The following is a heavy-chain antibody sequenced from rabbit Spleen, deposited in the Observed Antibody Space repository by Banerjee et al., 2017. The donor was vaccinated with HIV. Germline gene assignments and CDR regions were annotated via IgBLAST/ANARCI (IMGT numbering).Heavy chain of an antibody. CDR1: GVSFSSSSY. CDR2: IDIGSSGFT. Sequence: QSLEESGGDLVKPGASLTLTCTASGVSFSSSSYLCWVRQAPGKGLEWIACIDIGSSGFTYFATGAKGRFTISKTSSTTVTLQMTRLTAADTATYFCARDTSTSFSSYGMDLWGQGTLVTVS. V-gene: IGHV1S40*01. J-gene: IGHJ6*01. CDR3: ARDTSTSFSSYGMDL. D-gene: IGHD1-1*01.